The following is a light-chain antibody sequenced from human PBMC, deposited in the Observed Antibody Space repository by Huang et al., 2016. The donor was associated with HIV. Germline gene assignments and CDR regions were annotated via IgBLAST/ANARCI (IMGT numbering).Light chain of an antibody. CDR1: QSVRSY. Sequence: EIVLTQSPATLSLSPGERDTLSCRASQSVRSYLAWYQQKPGQAPRLLIYDASHRATGIPPRFSGSGSGTDVSLTSSSLEPEDFAVYYCQHRSNWPPFTFGGGTKVEIK. CDR3: QHRSNWPPFT. V-gene: IGKV3-11*01. J-gene: IGKJ4*01. CDR2: DAS.